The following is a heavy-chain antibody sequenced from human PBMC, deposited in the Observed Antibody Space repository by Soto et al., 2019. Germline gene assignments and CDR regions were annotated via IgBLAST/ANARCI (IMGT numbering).Heavy chain of an antibody. J-gene: IGHJ6*02. CDR2: IYSGGTT. CDR3: PVGIYYYGWDG. Sequence: PGGSLRLSCAVSGFTVRANYMSWVRQAPGKGLEWVSVIYSGGTTYYADSVKGRFIISRDISKNTLYLQMNSLRAEDTARYYCPVGIYYYGWDGWGQGTTVTVSS. CDR1: GFTVRANY. D-gene: IGHD6-13*01. V-gene: IGHV3-53*01.